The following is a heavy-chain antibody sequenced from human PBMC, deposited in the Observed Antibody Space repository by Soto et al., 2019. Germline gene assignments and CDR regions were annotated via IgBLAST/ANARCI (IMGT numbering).Heavy chain of an antibody. CDR2: ISGSGGST. CDR1: GFTFSSYA. Sequence: GGSLRLSCAASGFTFSSYAMSWVRQAPGKGLEWVSAISGSGGSTYYADSVKGRFTISRDNSKNTLYLQMNSLRAEDTAVYYCAKDLGARPPYYYGMDVWGQGTTVTVSS. J-gene: IGHJ6*02. V-gene: IGHV3-23*01. D-gene: IGHD6-6*01. CDR3: AKDLGARPPYYYGMDV.